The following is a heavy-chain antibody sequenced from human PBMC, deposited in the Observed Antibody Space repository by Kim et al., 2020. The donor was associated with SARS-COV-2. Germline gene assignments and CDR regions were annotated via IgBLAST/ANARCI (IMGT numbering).Heavy chain of an antibody. CDR3: ARERRSGVLASGYYYYGMDV. J-gene: IGHJ6*02. V-gene: IGHV3-7*01. CDR1: GFTFSSYW. Sequence: GGSLRLSCAASGFTFSSYWMSWVRQAPGKGLEWVANIKQDGSEKYYVDSVKGRFTISRDNAKNSLYLQMNSLRAEDTAVYYCARERRSGVLASGYYYYGMDVWGQGTTVTVSS. D-gene: IGHD3-10*01. CDR2: IKQDGSEK.